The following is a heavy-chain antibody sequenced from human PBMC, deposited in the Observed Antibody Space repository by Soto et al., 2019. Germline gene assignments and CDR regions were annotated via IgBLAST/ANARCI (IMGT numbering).Heavy chain of an antibody. Sequence: SETLSLTCTVSGGSISSSSYYWGWIRQPPGKGLEWIGSIYYSGSTYYNPSLKSRVTISVDTSKNQFSLKLSSVTAADTAVYYCARRHQVAASDNWFDPWGQGTLVTVSS. V-gene: IGHV4-39*01. CDR3: ARRHQVAASDNWFDP. D-gene: IGHD2-15*01. CDR2: IYYSGST. J-gene: IGHJ5*02. CDR1: GGSISSSSYY.